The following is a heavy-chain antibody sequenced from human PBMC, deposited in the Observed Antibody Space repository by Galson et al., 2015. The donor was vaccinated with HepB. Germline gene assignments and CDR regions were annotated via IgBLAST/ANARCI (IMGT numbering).Heavy chain of an antibody. D-gene: IGHD5-18*01. J-gene: IGHJ4*02. Sequence: SLRLSCAASGFTVSSNYMSWVRQAPGKGLEWVSVIYSGGSTYYADSVKGRFTISRDNSKNTLYLRMNSLRAEDTAVYYCASERGYSYGLYYFDYWGQGTLVTVSS. CDR3: ASERGYSYGLYYFDY. CDR1: GFTVSSNY. V-gene: IGHV3-66*01. CDR2: IYSGGST.